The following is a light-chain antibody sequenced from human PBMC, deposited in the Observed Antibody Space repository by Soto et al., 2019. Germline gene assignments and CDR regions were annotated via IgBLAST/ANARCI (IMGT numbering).Light chain of an antibody. Sequence: DIQMTQSPSSLSASVGDRVTITCRASQNIDTSLAWYQQKSDKAPKSLTYATSSLQSGVPSRFRGSGSGTDFTLTISTLQPEDFATYYCQQYKTYPTFGGGTKVEIK. CDR1: QNIDTS. J-gene: IGKJ4*01. CDR2: ATS. V-gene: IGKV1D-16*01. CDR3: QQYKTYPT.